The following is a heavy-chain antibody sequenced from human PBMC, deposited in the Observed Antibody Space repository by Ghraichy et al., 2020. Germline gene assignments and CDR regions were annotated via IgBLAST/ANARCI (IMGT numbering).Heavy chain of an antibody. Sequence: GGSLRLSCAASGFTFSYFEMNWVRQAPGKGLDWLSFISSPGVSTVYADSLKGRFTITRDNAKNSLYLLMNSLRAEDTAVYYCARDSYYDSGTYYNGYGMYVWGKETTVTVS. D-gene: IGHD3-10*01. CDR1: GFTFSYFE. J-gene: IGHJ6*04. V-gene: IGHV3-48*03. CDR3: ARDSYYDSGTYYNGYGMYV. CDR2: ISSPGVST.